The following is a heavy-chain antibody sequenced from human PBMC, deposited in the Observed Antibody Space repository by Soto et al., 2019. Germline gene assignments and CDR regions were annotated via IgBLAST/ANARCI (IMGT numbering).Heavy chain of an antibody. V-gene: IGHV5-51*01. CDR3: ARHEISYRSPSCYLFGAFDI. CDR2: IYPGDSDT. Sequence: GESLKISCNGSGYSFTSYWIGWVRQMPGKGLEWMGIIYPGDSDTRYSPSFQGQVTISADKSISTAYLQWSSLKASDTAMYYCARHEISYRSPSCYLFGAFDIWGQGTMVTV. D-gene: IGHD2-2*01. CDR1: GYSFTSYW. J-gene: IGHJ3*02.